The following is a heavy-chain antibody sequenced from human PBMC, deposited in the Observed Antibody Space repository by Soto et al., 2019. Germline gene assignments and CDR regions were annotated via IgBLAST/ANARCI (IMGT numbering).Heavy chain of an antibody. V-gene: IGHV3-9*01. Sequence: GGSLTLSCAASGFTFDDYAMHCVRQAPGKGLEWVSGISWNSGSIGYADSVNGRFTISIDNARNSLYLQMNSLRAEDTALYYCSKDIEAYYDFWSGYTTLYYYYGMDVWGQGTKVTVYS. D-gene: IGHD3-3*01. CDR2: ISWNSGSI. CDR3: SKDIEAYYDFWSGYTTLYYYYGMDV. J-gene: IGHJ6*02. CDR1: GFTFDDYA.